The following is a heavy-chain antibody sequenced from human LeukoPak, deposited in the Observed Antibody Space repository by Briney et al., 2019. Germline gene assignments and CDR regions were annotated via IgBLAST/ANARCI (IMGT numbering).Heavy chain of an antibody. J-gene: IGHJ4*02. CDR2: INPNSGGT. D-gene: IGHD6-13*01. V-gene: IGHV1-2*06. Sequence: ASVKVSFKASVYTFPGYYMHWVRQAPGQGLEGVGLINPNSGGTNYAQKFQVRGTMSRDTSISTAYMELSRLRSDDTAVYYCARSAESSSWVEFDYWGQGTLVTVSS. CDR3: ARSAESSSWVEFDY. CDR1: VYTFPGYY.